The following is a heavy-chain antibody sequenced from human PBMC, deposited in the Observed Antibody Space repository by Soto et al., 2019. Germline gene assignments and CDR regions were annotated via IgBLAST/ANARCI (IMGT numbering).Heavy chain of an antibody. CDR3: ARDAAAGAFDI. V-gene: IGHV3-30-3*01. Sequence: GGSLRLSCAASGFTFSSYAMHWVRQAPDKGLEWVAVISYDGSNKYYADSVKGRFTISRDNSKNTLYLQMNSLRAEDTAVYYCARDAAAGAFDIWGQGTMVTVSS. J-gene: IGHJ3*02. CDR2: ISYDGSNK. D-gene: IGHD6-13*01. CDR1: GFTFSSYA.